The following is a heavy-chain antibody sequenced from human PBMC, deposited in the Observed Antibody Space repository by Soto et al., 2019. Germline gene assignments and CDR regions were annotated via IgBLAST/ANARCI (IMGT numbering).Heavy chain of an antibody. Sequence: SVKVSCKASGGTFSSYAISWVRQAPGQGLEWMGGIIPIFGTANYAQKFPGRVTITADESTSTAYMELSSLRSEDTAVYYCARDRQLVLLGYYYYGMDVWGQGTTVTVSS. CDR2: IIPIFGTA. CDR1: GGTFSSYA. D-gene: IGHD6-6*01. J-gene: IGHJ6*02. CDR3: ARDRQLVLLGYYYYGMDV. V-gene: IGHV1-69*13.